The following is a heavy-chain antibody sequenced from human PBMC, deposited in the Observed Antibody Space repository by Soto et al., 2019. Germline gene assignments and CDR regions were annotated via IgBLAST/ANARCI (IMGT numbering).Heavy chain of an antibody. V-gene: IGHV4-4*02. CDR2: IYLNGRA. D-gene: IGHD3-10*01. CDR3: ARADSVLVAKGFDL. J-gene: IGHJ4*02. CDR1: GATTHSATC. Sequence: SETLPLTGDLSGATTHSATCWTWVRQSPWKGLEWIGEIYLNGRAFDSPSLKGRVIISIDKSNNQFSLNLSSVTAADTAVYYCARADSVLVAKGFDLWDQGTRVSVSS.